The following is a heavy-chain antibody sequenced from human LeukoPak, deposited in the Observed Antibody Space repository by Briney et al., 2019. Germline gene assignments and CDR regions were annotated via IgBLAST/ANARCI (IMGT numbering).Heavy chain of an antibody. CDR1: GGSISSSSYY. CDR3: ARDPLRRRYFDL. D-gene: IGHD3-16*01. V-gene: IGHV4-61*01. J-gene: IGHJ2*01. Sequence: SETLSLTCTVSGGSISSSSYYWGWIRQPPGKGLEWVGYIYYSGSTNYNPSLKSRVTISVDTSKNQFSLKLSSVTAADTAVYYCARDPLRRRYFDLWGRGTLVTVSS. CDR2: IYYSGST.